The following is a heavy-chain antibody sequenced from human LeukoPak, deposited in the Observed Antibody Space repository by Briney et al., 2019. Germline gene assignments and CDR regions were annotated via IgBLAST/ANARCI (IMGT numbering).Heavy chain of an antibody. Sequence: PSETLSLTCTVSGGSISSSSYYWGWIRQPPGKGLEWIGSIYYSGSTYYNPSLKSRVTISVDTSKNQFSLKLSSVTAADTAVYYCARRWSSGWYRPLDYWGQGTLVTVSS. CDR3: ARRWSSGWYRPLDY. CDR1: GGSISSSSYY. V-gene: IGHV4-39*07. D-gene: IGHD6-19*01. CDR2: IYYSGST. J-gene: IGHJ4*02.